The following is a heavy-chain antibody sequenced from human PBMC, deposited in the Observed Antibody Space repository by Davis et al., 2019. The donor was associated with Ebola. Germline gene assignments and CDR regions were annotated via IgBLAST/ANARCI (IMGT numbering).Heavy chain of an antibody. D-gene: IGHD2-8*01. CDR1: GFTVSSNY. J-gene: IGHJ2*01. Sequence: GGSLRLSCAASGFTVSSNYMSWVRQAPGKGLEWVSVIYSGGSTYYADSVKGRFTISRDNSKNTLYLQMNSLRAEDTAVYYCASQLKDCTNGVCYIYWYFDLWGRGTLVTVSS. CDR3: ASQLKDCTNGVCYIYWYFDL. CDR2: IYSGGST. V-gene: IGHV3-66*04.